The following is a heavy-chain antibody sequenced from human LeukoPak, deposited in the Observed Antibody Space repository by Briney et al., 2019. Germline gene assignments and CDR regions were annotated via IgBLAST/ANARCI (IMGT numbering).Heavy chain of an antibody. CDR1: GFTFSRYA. CDR2: MSSSGESP. V-gene: IGHV3-23*01. D-gene: IGHD5-24*01. CDR3: AKKSRDGYNPFDY. Sequence: GGSLRLSCAASGFTFSRYAMSWVRQAPGKGLVWVSGMSSSGESPYYADSVKGRFTISRDNSKNTLYLEINSLRAEDTAIYYCAKKSRDGYNPFDYLGQGTLVTVSS. J-gene: IGHJ4*02.